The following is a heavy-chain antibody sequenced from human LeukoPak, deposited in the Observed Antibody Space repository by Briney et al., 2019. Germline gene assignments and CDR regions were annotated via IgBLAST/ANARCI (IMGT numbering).Heavy chain of an antibody. D-gene: IGHD6-13*01. CDR3: ARSLAADPYYGMDV. CDR2: ISYDGSNK. CDR1: GFTFSSYA. Sequence: PGGSLRLSCAASGFTFSSYAMHWVRQAPGKGLEWVAVISYDGSNKYYADSVKGRFTISRDNSKNTLYLQMNSLRAEDTAVYYCARSLAADPYYGMDVWGQGTTVTVSS. V-gene: IGHV3-30-3*01. J-gene: IGHJ6*02.